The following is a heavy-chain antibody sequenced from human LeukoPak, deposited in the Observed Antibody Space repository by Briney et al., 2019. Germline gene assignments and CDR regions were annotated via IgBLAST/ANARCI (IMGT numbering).Heavy chain of an antibody. D-gene: IGHD2-2*01. CDR3: AKGPLRGTAAAIDY. V-gene: IGHV3-30*18. CDR2: ISYDGRNK. CDR1: GFTFNNYG. Sequence: GGSLRLSCAASGFTFNNYGMHWVRQAPGKGLEWVAVISYDGRNKHYPDSVKGRFTISRDISTDTLWLQTDSLRTEDTAVYYCAKGPLRGTAAAIDYWGQGTLVTVSS. J-gene: IGHJ4*02.